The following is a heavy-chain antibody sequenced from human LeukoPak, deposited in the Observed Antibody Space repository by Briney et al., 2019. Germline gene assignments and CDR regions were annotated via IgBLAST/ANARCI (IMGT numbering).Heavy chain of an antibody. CDR1: GFTFSSYW. V-gene: IGHV3-7*03. CDR2: IKQDGSEK. Sequence: GGSLRLSCAASGFTFSSYWMSWVRQAPGQGLEWVANIKQDGSEKYYVDSVKGRFTISRDNAKNSLYLQMNSLRAEDTAVYYCARESNVVVPAAPLDYWGQGTLVTVSS. D-gene: IGHD2-2*01. J-gene: IGHJ4*02. CDR3: ARESNVVVPAAPLDY.